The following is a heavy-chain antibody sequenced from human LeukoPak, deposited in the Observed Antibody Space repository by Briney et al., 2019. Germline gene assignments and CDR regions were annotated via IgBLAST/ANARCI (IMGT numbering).Heavy chain of an antibody. CDR3: AKIWLVRGYFDY. V-gene: IGHV4-39*01. J-gene: IGHJ4*02. CDR1: GVSISSSSYY. D-gene: IGHD6-19*01. Sequence: PSETLSLTCTVSGVSISSSSYYWGWIRQPPGKGLEWIGSIYYSGSTYYNPSLKRRVTISVDTSKNQFSLKLSSVTAADTAVYYCAKIWLVRGYFDYWGQGTLVTVSS. CDR2: IYYSGST.